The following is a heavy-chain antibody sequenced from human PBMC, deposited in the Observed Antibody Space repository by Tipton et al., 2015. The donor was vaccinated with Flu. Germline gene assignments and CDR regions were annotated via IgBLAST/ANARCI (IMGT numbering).Heavy chain of an antibody. D-gene: IGHD3-3*01. CDR3: ASGDFWSGYYTDY. J-gene: IGHJ4*02. CDR1: GFTFSSYE. V-gene: IGHV3-48*03. CDR2: ISSSGSTI. Sequence: LVQSGGGLVQPGGSLRLSCAASGFTFSSYEMNWVRQAPGKGLEWVSYISSSGSTIYYADSVKGRFTISRDNAKNSLYLQMNSLRAEDTAVYYCASGDFWSGYYTDYWGQGTLVTVSS.